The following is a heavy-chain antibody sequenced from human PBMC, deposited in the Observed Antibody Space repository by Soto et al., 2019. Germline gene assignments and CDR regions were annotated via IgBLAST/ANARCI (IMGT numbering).Heavy chain of an antibody. J-gene: IGHJ4*02. Sequence: QVQLVQSGAEVKKPGASVKVSCKASGYSFTGIGISWVRQAPGQGLEWMGWISGYNDNTNYAQQLQGRVIMTKDTSTSTAYMELKSLRSDDTAVYYCARAASSAVSIFDFWGQGTLVTVSS. CDR1: GYSFTGIG. CDR2: ISGYNDNT. CDR3: ARAASSAVSIFDF. V-gene: IGHV1-18*04. D-gene: IGHD4-17*01.